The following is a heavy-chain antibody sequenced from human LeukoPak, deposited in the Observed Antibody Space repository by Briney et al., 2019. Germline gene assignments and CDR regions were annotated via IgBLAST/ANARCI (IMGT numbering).Heavy chain of an antibody. Sequence: SETLSLTCAVYGGSFSGYYWNWIRQPPGKGLEWIGKINHSGGTNYNPSLKSRVTISVDTSKKQFSLKLSFVTAADTAVYYCASTAWDCSGGSCYPGRWFDPWGQGTLVTVSS. CDR1: GGSFSGYY. J-gene: IGHJ5*02. V-gene: IGHV4-34*01. CDR2: INHSGGT. CDR3: ASTAWDCSGGSCYPGRWFDP. D-gene: IGHD2-15*01.